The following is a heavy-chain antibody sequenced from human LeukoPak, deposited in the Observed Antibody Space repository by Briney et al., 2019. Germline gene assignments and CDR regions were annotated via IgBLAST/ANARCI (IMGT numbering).Heavy chain of an antibody. J-gene: IGHJ4*02. V-gene: IGHV4-39*01. Sequence: SETLSLTCTVSGGGSISSDGYCWGWVRQPPGKGLQWIASVLCQGTTYYSPSLKSRVTISADTSKNQFSLRLTSVTAADAAVYFCARQLRGEAVAGHLQPFDYWGQGTLVTVSS. CDR2: VLCQGTT. D-gene: IGHD6-19*01. CDR1: GGGSISSDGYC. CDR3: ARQLRGEAVAGHLQPFDY.